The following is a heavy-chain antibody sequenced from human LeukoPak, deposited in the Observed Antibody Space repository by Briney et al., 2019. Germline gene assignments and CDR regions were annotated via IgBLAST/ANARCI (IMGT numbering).Heavy chain of an antibody. Sequence: SETLSLTCTVSGGSISSYYWSWIRQPPGKGLEWIGYIYYSGSTNYNPSLKSRVTISVDTSKNQFSLKLTSVTAADTALYYCARDDRANRGLYFDYWGQGTLVTVSS. CDR2: IYYSGST. V-gene: IGHV4-59*01. CDR3: ARDDRANRGLYFDY. J-gene: IGHJ4*02. CDR1: GGSISSYY. D-gene: IGHD1-14*01.